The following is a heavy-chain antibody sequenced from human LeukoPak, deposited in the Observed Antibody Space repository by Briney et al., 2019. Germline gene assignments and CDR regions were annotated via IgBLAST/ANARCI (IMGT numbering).Heavy chain of an antibody. CDR2: TNHNGNVN. V-gene: IGHV3-7*03. J-gene: IGHJ4*02. CDR3: ARGRGYSYGYDY. D-gene: IGHD5-18*01. Sequence: GGSLRLSCAASGFTFSSYWMNWARQAPGKGLEWVASTNHNGNVNYYVDSVKGRFTISRDNSKNTLYLQMNSLRAEDTAVYYCARGRGYSYGYDYWGQGTLVTVSS. CDR1: GFTFSSYW.